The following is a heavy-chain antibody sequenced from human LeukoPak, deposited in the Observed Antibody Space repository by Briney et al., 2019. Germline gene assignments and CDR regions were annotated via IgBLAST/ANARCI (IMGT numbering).Heavy chain of an antibody. CDR2: ISSSSSTI. V-gene: IGHV3-48*02. CDR3: ARGSSNVDIVATRY. D-gene: IGHD5-12*01. J-gene: IGHJ4*02. Sequence: GGSLRLSCAASGFTFSSYSMNWVRQAPGKGLEWVSYISSSSSTIYYADSVKGRFTISRDNAKNSLYLQMNSLRDEDTAVYYCARGSSNVDIVATRYWGQGTLVTVSS. CDR1: GFTFSSYS.